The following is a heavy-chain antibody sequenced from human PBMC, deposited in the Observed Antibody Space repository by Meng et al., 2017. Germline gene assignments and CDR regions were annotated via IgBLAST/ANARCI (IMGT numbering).Heavy chain of an antibody. Sequence: GESLKISCAASGFTFSSFAMSWVRQAPGKGLEWVSAISTSGGITHYADSVKGRFTISRDNARNSLYLRMNSLRVEDTAVYYCARDLPPSYFDYWGQGTLVTVSS. CDR3: ARDLPPSYFDY. J-gene: IGHJ4*02. CDR2: ISTSGGIT. V-gene: IGHV3-23*01. CDR1: GFTFSSFA.